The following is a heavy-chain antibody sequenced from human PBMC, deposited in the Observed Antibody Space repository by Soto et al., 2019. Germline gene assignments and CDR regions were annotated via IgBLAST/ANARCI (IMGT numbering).Heavy chain of an antibody. Sequence: ASVKVSCKASGGTFSSYTITWVRQAPGQGLEWMGRIIPILGIANYAQKFQGRVTITADKSTSTAYMELSSLRSEDTAVYYCARGEIKGSGSNDYWGQGTLVTVSS. CDR2: IIPILGIA. CDR3: ARGEIKGSGSNDY. V-gene: IGHV1-69*02. D-gene: IGHD6-19*01. J-gene: IGHJ4*02. CDR1: GGTFSSYT.